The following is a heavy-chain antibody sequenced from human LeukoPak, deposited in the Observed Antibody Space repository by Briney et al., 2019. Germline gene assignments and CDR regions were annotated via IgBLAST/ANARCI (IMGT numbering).Heavy chain of an antibody. J-gene: IGHJ6*03. CDR2: ISSSSSTI. V-gene: IGHV3-48*01. D-gene: IGHD4-23*01. Sequence: GGSLRLSCAASGFTFSSYSMNWVRQAPGKGLEWVSYISSSSSTIYYADSVKGRFTISRDNAKNSLYLQMNGLRAEDTAVYYCAREGGNSHYYYYYMDVWGKGTTVTVSS. CDR1: GFTFSSYS. CDR3: AREGGNSHYYYYYMDV.